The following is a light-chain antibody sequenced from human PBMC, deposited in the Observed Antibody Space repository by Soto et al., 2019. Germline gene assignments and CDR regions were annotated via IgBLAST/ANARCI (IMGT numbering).Light chain of an antibody. V-gene: IGLV2-14*01. Sequence: QSALTQPRSVSGSPGQSVTISCTGTSTVVGGYNYVSWYQQHPGKVPKLMLYEVSNRPSGVSNRFSGSKSVNTATLTISGLQTEDEADYYCSSYTSSSTRVFGTGTKVTVL. CDR3: SSYTSSSTRV. J-gene: IGLJ1*01. CDR1: STVVGGYNY. CDR2: EVS.